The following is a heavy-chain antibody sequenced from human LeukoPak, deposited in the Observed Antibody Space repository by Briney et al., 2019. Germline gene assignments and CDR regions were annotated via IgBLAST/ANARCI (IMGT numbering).Heavy chain of an antibody. J-gene: IGHJ4*02. CDR2: IRYDGSDK. CDR1: AFILSSFD. CDR3: AKDRGDYFDTSSHSFDS. D-gene: IGHD3-22*01. Sequence: GGCLRLSYAPSAFILSSFDMHWVRQAPGKGLEWVASIRYDGSDKSYADSVKGRFTVSRDNSQNTLYLQMSSLGTEDTAVYFCAKDRGDYFDTSSHSFDSWGQGTLVTVSS. V-gene: IGHV3-30*02.